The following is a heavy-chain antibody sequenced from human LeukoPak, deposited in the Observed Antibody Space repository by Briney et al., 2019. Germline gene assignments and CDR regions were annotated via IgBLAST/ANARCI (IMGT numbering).Heavy chain of an antibody. D-gene: IGHD3-10*01. Sequence: SETLSLTCTVSGGSISSYYWSWIRQPAGKGLEWIGRIPTSGSTNYNPSLKSRVTMSADTSKKQVSLKLSSVTAADTAVYYCARHAIWFGEFYNWFDPWGQGALVTVSS. CDR3: ARHAIWFGEFYNWFDP. CDR2: IPTSGST. J-gene: IGHJ5*02. CDR1: GGSISSYY. V-gene: IGHV4-4*07.